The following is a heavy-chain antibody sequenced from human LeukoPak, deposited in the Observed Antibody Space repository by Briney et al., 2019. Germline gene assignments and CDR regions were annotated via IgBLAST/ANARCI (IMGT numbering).Heavy chain of an antibody. V-gene: IGHV3-48*03. Sequence: PGGSLRLSCSASGLTFSSYEMNWVRQAPGKGLEWVSYISSSDSTIYYADSVKGRFTISRDNSKNTLYLQMNSLRAEDTAVYYCAKDWVRGVIITTYYYYYYMDVWGKGTTVTISS. D-gene: IGHD3-10*01. J-gene: IGHJ6*03. CDR2: ISSSDSTI. CDR3: AKDWVRGVIITTYYYYYYMDV. CDR1: GLTFSSYE.